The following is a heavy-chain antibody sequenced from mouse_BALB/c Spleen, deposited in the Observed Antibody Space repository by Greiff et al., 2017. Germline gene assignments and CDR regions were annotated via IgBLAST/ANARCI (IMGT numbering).Heavy chain of an antibody. Sequence: DVKLVESGGGLVKPGGSLKLSCAASGFTFSSYAMSWVRQTPEKRLEWVASISSGGSTYYPDSVKGRITISRDNARNILYLQMSSLRSEDTAMYYCARRGITTVDYAMDYWGQGTSVTVSS. V-gene: IGHV5-6-5*01. D-gene: IGHD1-1*01. CDR2: ISSGGST. J-gene: IGHJ4*01. CDR3: ARRGITTVDYAMDY. CDR1: GFTFSSYA.